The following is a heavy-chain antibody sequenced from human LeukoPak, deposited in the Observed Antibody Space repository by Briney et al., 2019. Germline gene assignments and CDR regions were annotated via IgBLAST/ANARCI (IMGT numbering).Heavy chain of an antibody. CDR3: ARQDSSGYCDY. CDR1: GGSISSSSYY. D-gene: IGHD3-22*01. Sequence: SETLSLTCTVSGGSISSSSYYWGWIRQPPGKGLEWIGSIYYSGSTYYNPSLKSRVSISVDTSKNQFSLKLSSVTAADTAVYYCARQDSSGYCDYWGQGTLVTVSS. CDR2: IYYSGST. V-gene: IGHV4-39*01. J-gene: IGHJ4*02.